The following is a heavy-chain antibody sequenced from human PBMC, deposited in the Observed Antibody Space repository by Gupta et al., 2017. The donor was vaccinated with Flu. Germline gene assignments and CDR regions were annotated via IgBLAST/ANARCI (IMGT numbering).Heavy chain of an antibody. J-gene: IGHJ4*02. V-gene: IGHV3-23*01. CDR2: ISGSGGST. D-gene: IGHD3-9*01. CDR3: AKNTVLRYFDWSRTRVPYYFDY. Sequence: AASGFTFSSYAMSWVRQAPGKGLEWVSAISGSGGSTYYADSVKGRFTISRDNSKNTLYLQMNSLRAEDTAVYYCAKNTVLRYFDWSRTRVPYYFDYWGQGTLVTVSS. CDR1: GFTFSSYA.